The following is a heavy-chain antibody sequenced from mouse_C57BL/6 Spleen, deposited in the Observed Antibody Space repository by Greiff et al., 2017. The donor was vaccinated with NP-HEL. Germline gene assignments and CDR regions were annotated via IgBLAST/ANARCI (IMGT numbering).Heavy chain of an antibody. V-gene: IGHV3-6*01. D-gene: IGHD1-1*01. CDR2: ISYDGSN. CDR1: GYSITSGYY. J-gene: IGHJ2*01. Sequence: EVKLQESGPGLVKPSQSLSLTCSVTGYSITSGYYWNWIRQFPGNKLEWMGYISYDGSNNYNPSLKNRISITRDTSKNQFFLKLNSVTTEDTATYYCARRPHYYGSSYYFDYWGQGTTLTVSS. CDR3: ARRPHYYGSSYYFDY.